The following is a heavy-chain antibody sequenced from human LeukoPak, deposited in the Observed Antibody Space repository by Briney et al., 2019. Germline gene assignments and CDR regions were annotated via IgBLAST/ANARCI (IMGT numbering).Heavy chain of an antibody. CDR2: ISGSGGST. V-gene: IGHV3-23*01. Sequence: GESLRLSCAVSGFTFSNYDMNWVRQAPEKGLEWVSTISGSGGSTYYADSVKGRFTISRDNSKNTLYLQVNSLQAEDTAVYFCARANWAGIEAPATDYWGQGTLVTVSS. D-gene: IGHD2-15*01. CDR3: ARANWAGIEAPATDY. J-gene: IGHJ4*02. CDR1: GFTFSNYD.